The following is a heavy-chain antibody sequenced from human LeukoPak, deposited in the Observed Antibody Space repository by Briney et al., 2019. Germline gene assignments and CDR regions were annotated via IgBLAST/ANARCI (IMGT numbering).Heavy chain of an antibody. D-gene: IGHD3-3*01. V-gene: IGHV4-4*02. CDR2: IYHLERT. CDR3: ARLGAPEYYFDF. CDR1: GGSITSSNW. Sequence: SGTLSLTCAVSGGSITSSNWWSWVRQSPGKGLEWIGEIYHLERTNYNPSLRSRVTISMDKSKNQFSLKLTSVTAADTAMYYCARLGAPEYYFDFWGQGTLVTVSS. J-gene: IGHJ4*02.